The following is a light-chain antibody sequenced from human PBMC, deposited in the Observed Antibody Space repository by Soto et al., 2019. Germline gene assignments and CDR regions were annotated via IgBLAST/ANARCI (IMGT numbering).Light chain of an antibody. J-gene: IGKJ4*01. Sequence: ILMTQSPATLSLSPGERATLSCRASQSVNSYLAWYQHKPGQAPRLLIYDASNRATGIPARFSGSGSGTDFTLTISSLEPEDFAVYYCQQRSNWPPGLTFGGGTKVEIK. CDR3: QQRSNWPPGLT. V-gene: IGKV3-11*01. CDR1: QSVNSY. CDR2: DAS.